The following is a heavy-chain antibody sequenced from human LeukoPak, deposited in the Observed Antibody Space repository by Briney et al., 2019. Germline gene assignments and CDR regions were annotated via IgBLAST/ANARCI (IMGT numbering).Heavy chain of an antibody. Sequence: YNGNTNYAQKLQGRVTMTTDTSTSTAYMELRSLRSDDTAVYYCASQSVETGGPSYCFDYWGQGTLVTVSS. V-gene: IGHV1-18*01. D-gene: IGHD2-15*01. CDR2: YNGNT. J-gene: IGHJ4*02. CDR3: ASQSVETGGPSYCFDY.